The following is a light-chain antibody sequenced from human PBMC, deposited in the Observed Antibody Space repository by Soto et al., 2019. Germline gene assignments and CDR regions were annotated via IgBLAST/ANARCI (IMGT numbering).Light chain of an antibody. CDR3: QVYNNGPPG. CDR1: QGIGNY. CDR2: GAS. Sequence: DIQMTQSPSSLSASVGDRATITCRASQGIGNYLAWYQHKPGKVPKLLIYGASTLQSRVPSRFSGGGSGTEFTLTISGLQIEDLATYYCQVYNNGPPGFGQGTRLEIK. J-gene: IGKJ5*01. V-gene: IGKV1-27*01.